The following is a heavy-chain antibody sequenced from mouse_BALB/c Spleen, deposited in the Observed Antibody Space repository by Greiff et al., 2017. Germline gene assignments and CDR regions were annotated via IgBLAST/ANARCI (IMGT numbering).Heavy chain of an antibody. V-gene: IGHV5-9-3*01. CDR2: ISSGGSYT. CDR3: ARQGYYYGSKDFDY. D-gene: IGHD1-1*01. J-gene: IGHJ2*01. CDR1: GFTFSSYA. Sequence: EVKLMESGGGLVKPGGSLKLSCAASGFTFSSYAMSWVRQTPEKRLEWVATISSGGSYTYYPDSVKGRFTISRDNAKNTLYLQMSSLRSEDTAMYYCARQGYYYGSKDFDYWGQGTTLTVSS.